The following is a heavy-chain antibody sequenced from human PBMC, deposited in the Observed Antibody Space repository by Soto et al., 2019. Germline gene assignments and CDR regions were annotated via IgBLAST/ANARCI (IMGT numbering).Heavy chain of an antibody. D-gene: IGHD6-6*01. J-gene: IGHJ6*03. CDR1: GGSISSYY. CDR2: IYYSGST. Sequence: SETLSLTCTVSGGSISSYYWSWIRQPPGKGLEWIGYIYYSGSTNYNPSLKSRVTISVDTSKNQFSLKLSSVTVADTAVYYCARGVAARAGAYYYYFMDVWGKGTTVTVSS. CDR3: ARGVAARAGAYYYYFMDV. V-gene: IGHV4-59*01.